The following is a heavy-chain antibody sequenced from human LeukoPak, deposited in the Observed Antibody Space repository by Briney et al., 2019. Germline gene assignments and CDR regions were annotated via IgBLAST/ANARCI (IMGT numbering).Heavy chain of an antibody. CDR3: ARETYSGNQRGFDC. V-gene: IGHV4-30-4*01. J-gene: IGHJ4*02. D-gene: IGHD1-26*01. CDR1: GGSVSNSDYY. CDR2: IYYSGST. Sequence: SETLSLTCTVSGGSVSNSDYYWSWIRQPPGKGLEWIGYIYYSGSTRYNPSLKSRATISVDMSKNQFSLKLRSVTAADTAVYYCARETYSGNQRGFDCWGQGTLVTVSS.